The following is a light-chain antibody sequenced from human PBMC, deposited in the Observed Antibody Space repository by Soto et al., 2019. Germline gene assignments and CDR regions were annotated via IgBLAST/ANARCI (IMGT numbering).Light chain of an antibody. CDR1: SSDVGSNY. Sequence: QSVLTQPPSVSAAPGQTVTISCSGSSSDVGSNYVCWYQQFSGSAPKLLIYETNKRSSGIPDRFSGSKSGASVTLAITGLQTGDEADYYCGTWDSSLSADVFGTGTKLTVL. CDR3: GTWDSSLSADV. V-gene: IGLV1-51*02. CDR2: ETN. J-gene: IGLJ1*01.